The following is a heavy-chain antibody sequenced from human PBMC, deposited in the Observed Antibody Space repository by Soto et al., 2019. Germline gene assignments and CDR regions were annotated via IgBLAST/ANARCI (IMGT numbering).Heavy chain of an antibody. CDR3: GHGSGSYYPPDY. J-gene: IGHJ4*02. Sequence: QMQLVQSGPEVKKPGTSVKVSCKASGFTFTSSAVQWVRQARGQRLEWIGWIVVGSGNTNYAQKFQERVTITRDMSTGTAYMELSSLRSEDTAVYYRGHGSGSYYPPDYWGQGTLVTVSS. D-gene: IGHD3-10*01. CDR2: IVVGSGNT. V-gene: IGHV1-58*01. CDR1: GFTFTSSA.